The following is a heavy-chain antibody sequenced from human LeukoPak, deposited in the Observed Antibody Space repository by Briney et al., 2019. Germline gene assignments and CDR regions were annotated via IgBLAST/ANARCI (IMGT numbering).Heavy chain of an antibody. CDR2: ISGGGGGT. Sequence: PGGSLRLSCAASGFIFRSDAMSWVRQAPGKGLEWVSSISGGGGGTYYADSVKGRFAISRDNSKNTLYLEMNSLRVEDTAAYYCVRRDDAFDYWGQGALVTVSS. CDR3: VRRDDAFDY. CDR1: GFIFRSDA. D-gene: IGHD2-21*01. V-gene: IGHV3-23*01. J-gene: IGHJ4*02.